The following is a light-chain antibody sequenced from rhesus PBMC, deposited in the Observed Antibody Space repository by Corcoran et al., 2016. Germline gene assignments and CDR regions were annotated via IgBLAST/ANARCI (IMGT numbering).Light chain of an antibody. CDR1: QGINNY. Sequence: DIQMTQSPSSLSASVGDTVTITCRASQGINNYLSWYQQKPGKAPKHLIYYASSLETGVPSRFSGSGSGTDYTLTSSSLQPEDIATYYCQQYNNSPYSFGQGTKVEIK. V-gene: IGKV1-66*01. CDR2: YAS. J-gene: IGKJ2*01. CDR3: QQYNNSPYS.